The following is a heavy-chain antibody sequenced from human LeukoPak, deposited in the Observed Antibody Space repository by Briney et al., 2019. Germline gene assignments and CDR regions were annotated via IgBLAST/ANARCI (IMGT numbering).Heavy chain of an antibody. D-gene: IGHD1-1*01. CDR1: EFMFSDYW. Sequence: PGGSLRLSCAASEFMFSDYWMSWVRQAPGRGPEWVASINKDGSGEYYADSVKGRFTVSRDNAKNSLFLQMNNLRVEDTAIYYCATYDNWVAGDVWGQGTTVSVSS. CDR3: ATYDNWVAGDV. J-gene: IGHJ6*02. CDR2: INKDGSGE. V-gene: IGHV3-7*01.